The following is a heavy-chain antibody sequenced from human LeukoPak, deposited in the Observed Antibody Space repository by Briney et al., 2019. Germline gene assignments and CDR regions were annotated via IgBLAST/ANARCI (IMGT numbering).Heavy chain of an antibody. CDR2: MNPNSGNT. Sequence: ASVKVSCKASGYTFTSYDINWVRQATGQGLEWMGWMNPNSGNTGYAQKFQGRVTMTRNTSISTAYMELSSLRSEDTAVYYCASGETYYDFWSGYYYYYYMDVWGRGTTVTVSS. D-gene: IGHD3-3*01. CDR3: ASGETYYDFWSGYYYYYYMDV. V-gene: IGHV1-8*01. J-gene: IGHJ6*03. CDR1: GYTFTSYD.